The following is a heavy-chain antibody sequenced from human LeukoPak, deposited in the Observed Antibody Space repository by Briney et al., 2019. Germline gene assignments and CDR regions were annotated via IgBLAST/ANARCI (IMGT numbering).Heavy chain of an antibody. V-gene: IGHV4-61*08. CDR2: IYYSGST. D-gene: IGHD6-13*01. J-gene: IGHJ4*02. Sequence: KSSETLSLTCTVSGGSISSGDYYWSWIRQPPGKGLEWIGYIYYSGSTNYNPSLKSRVTISVDTSKNQFSLKLSSVTAADTAVYYCARAVGSSWFARQYYFDYWGQGTLVTVSS. CDR1: GGSISSGDYY. CDR3: ARAVGSSWFARQYYFDY.